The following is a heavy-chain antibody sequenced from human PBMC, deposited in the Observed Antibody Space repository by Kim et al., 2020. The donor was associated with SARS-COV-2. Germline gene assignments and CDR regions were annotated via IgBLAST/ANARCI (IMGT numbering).Heavy chain of an antibody. J-gene: IGHJ6*01. D-gene: IGHD5-18*01. CDR1: GFTFSNYA. CDR3: AKDLGFNYGFRYYYYCM. V-gene: IGHV3-23*01. Sequence: GGSLRLSCAASGFTFSNYAISWVRQAPVKGLEWVSGIRGSGGSTYYAASVKGLFTISRVNSKNTLYLQMNSLRAADPAVYYCAKDLGFNYGFRYYYYCM. CDR2: IRGSGGST.